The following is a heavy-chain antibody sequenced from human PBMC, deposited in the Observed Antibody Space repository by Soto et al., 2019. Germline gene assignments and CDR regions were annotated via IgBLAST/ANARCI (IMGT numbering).Heavy chain of an antibody. CDR3: ARAPPLITIFGVVNSYYYDMDV. CDR1: GGTFSSYA. V-gene: IGHV1-69*13. CDR2: IIPIFGTA. J-gene: IGHJ6*02. D-gene: IGHD3-3*01. Sequence: SVKVSCKASGGTFSSYAISWVRQAPGQGLEWMGGIIPIFGTANYAQKFQGRVTITADESTSTAYMELSSLRSEDTAVYYCARAPPLITIFGVVNSYYYDMDVWGQGTTVTVS.